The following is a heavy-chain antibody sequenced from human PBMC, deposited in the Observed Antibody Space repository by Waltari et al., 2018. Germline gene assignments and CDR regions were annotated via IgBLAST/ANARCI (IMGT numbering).Heavy chain of an antibody. CDR2: ISNNGAT. CDR3: ATYIGASVGTAAFDV. Sequence: GWCGQPPGQGVEGIGTISNNGATYSSPSLRGRLTLSRDTTMNQLSLKLGSVTAADTAVYYCATYIGASVGTAAFDVWGQGTMVTVSS. V-gene: IGHV4-39*01. J-gene: IGHJ3*01. D-gene: IGHD5-12*01.